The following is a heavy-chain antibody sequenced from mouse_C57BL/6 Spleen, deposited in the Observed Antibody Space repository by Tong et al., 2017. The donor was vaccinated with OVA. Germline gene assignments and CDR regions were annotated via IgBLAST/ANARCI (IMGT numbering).Heavy chain of an antibody. CDR3: ARAPSYYGSSYDAMDY. Sequence: EVQLQESGGDLVKPGGSLKLSCAASGFTFSSYGMSWVRQTPDKRLEWVATISSGGSYTYYPDNVKGRFTISRDNAKNNLYLQMSHLKSEDTAMYYCARAPSYYGSSYDAMDYWGQGTSVTVSS. CDR1: GFTFSSYG. CDR2: ISSGGSYT. V-gene: IGHV5-6*01. D-gene: IGHD1-1*01. J-gene: IGHJ4*01.